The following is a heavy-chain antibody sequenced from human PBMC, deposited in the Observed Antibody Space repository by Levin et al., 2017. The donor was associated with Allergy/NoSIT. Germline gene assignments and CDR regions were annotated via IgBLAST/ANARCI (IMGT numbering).Heavy chain of an antibody. CDR3: ARKRGDYYGSGYWYFDL. CDR2: IYYSGST. J-gene: IGHJ2*01. V-gene: IGHV4-61*01. CDR1: GGSVSSGSYY. D-gene: IGHD3-10*01. Sequence: SQTLSLTCTVSGGSVSSGSYYWSWIRQPPGKGLEWIGYIYYSGSTNYNPSLKSRVTISVDTSKNQFSLKLSSVTAADTAVYYCARKRGDYYGSGYWYFDLWGRGTLVTVSS.